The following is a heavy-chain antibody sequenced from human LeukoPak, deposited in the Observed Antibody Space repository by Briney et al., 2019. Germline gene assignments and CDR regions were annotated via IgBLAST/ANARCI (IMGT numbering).Heavy chain of an antibody. D-gene: IGHD2-2*01. V-gene: IGHV1-2*06. CDR1: GYTFTGYY. CDR2: INPNSGGT. J-gene: IGHJ5*02. Sequence: GASVTVSCKASGYTFTGYYMHWVRQAPGQGLEWMGRINPNSGGTNYAQKFQGRVTMTRDTSISTAYMELSRLRSDDTAVYYCARAPIPAAKAYNWFDPWGQGTLVAVSS. CDR3: ARAPIPAAKAYNWFDP.